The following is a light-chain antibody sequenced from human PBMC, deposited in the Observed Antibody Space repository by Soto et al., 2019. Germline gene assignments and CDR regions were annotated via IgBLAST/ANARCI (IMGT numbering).Light chain of an antibody. V-gene: IGLV2-14*01. CDR3: SSYTSSSTLVV. CDR2: DVS. Sequence: QSALTQPASVYGSPGQSITISCTGTSSDVGGYNYVSWYQQHPGKAPKLMIYDVSNRPSGVSNRFSGSKSGNTASLTISGLQAEDEADYYCSSYTSSSTLVVFGTGTKVT. CDR1: SSDVGGYNY. J-gene: IGLJ1*01.